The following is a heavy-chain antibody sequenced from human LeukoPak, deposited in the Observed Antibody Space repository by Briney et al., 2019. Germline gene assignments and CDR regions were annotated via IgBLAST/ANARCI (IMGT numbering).Heavy chain of an antibody. CDR1: GFTFSSYV. Sequence: GGSLRLSCAASGFTFSSYVMSWVRQAPGKGLEWVSYINHNAETIYYADSVKGRFTISRDNAKNVLYLQMNRLRDGDTAVYYCAREDDYGDYGSDAFDIWGQGTMVTVSS. CDR3: AREDDYGDYGSDAFDI. V-gene: IGHV3-48*02. J-gene: IGHJ3*02. D-gene: IGHD4-17*01. CDR2: INHNAETI.